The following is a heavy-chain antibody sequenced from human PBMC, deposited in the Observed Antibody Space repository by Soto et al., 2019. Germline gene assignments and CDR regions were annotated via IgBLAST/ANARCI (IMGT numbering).Heavy chain of an antibody. J-gene: IGHJ6*02. Sequence: QVQVKESGPGLVKPSETLSLTCTVSGGSMSPYYWSWIRQAPGTGLEWIANIYYRGKTNYNPSLESRVTISVDTSKNQFSLKLDAMPAADTAVYYCARHSKKTGDFDYYYGMDVWGQGTTVTVSS. CDR3: ARHSKKTGDFDYYYGMDV. CDR2: IYYRGKT. CDR1: GGSMSPYY. D-gene: IGHD7-27*01. V-gene: IGHV4-59*08.